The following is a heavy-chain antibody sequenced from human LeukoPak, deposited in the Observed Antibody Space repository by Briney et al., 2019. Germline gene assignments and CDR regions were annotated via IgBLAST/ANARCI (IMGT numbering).Heavy chain of an antibody. CDR3: ARLTGLAAAAP. J-gene: IGHJ5*02. V-gene: IGHV4-34*01. CDR1: GGSISSYY. Sequence: SETLSLTCTVSGGSISSYYWSWIRQPPGKGLEWIGEINHSGSTNYNPSLKSRVTISVDTSKNQFSLKLSSVTAADTAVYYCARLTGLAAAAPWGQGTLVTVSS. CDR2: INHSGST. D-gene: IGHD6-13*01.